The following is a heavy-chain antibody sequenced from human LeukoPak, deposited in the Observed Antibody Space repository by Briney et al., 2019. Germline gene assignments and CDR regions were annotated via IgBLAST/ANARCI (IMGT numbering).Heavy chain of an antibody. D-gene: IGHD5-18*01. V-gene: IGHV3-15*01. J-gene: IGHJ3*02. CDR3: TTEGYTYGYHSFDI. CDR1: RFTFSNDW. Sequence: GGSLRLSCAASRFTFSNDWMSWVRQAPGKGLEWVGRIKSKTSGGTTEYAAPVKGRFAISREDSKNTLYLQMNSLKTEDAAVYYCTTEGYTYGYHSFDIWGQGTMVTVSS. CDR2: IKSKTSGGTT.